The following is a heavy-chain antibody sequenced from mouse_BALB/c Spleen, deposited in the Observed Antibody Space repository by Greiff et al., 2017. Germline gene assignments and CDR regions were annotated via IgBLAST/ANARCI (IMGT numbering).Heavy chain of an antibody. V-gene: IGHV5-17*02. Sequence: EVQRVESGGGLVQPGGSRKLSCAASGFTFSSFGMHWVRQAPEKGLEWVAYISSGSSTIYYADTVKGRFTISRDNPKNTLFLQMTSLRSEDTAMYYCARSGWEDYWGQGTTLTVSS. CDR3: ARSGWEDY. CDR2: ISSGSSTI. D-gene: IGHD1-1*02. CDR1: GFTFSSFG. J-gene: IGHJ2*01.